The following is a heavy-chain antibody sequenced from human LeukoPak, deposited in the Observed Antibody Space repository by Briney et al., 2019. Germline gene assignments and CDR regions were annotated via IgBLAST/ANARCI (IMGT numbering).Heavy chain of an antibody. V-gene: IGHV4-34*10. Sequence: PSETLSLTCAVYGESMIGHYLTWIRQPPGKRLEWIGEIHHSGGTNSNPSLKNRLTMSMDMSKNQSSLNLKSVTAADTAVYYCARATASGSGRAYAHWAQGNLVPVSS. CDR3: ARATASGSGRAYAH. CDR2: IHHSGGT. CDR1: GESMIGHY. D-gene: IGHD3-10*01. J-gene: IGHJ4*02.